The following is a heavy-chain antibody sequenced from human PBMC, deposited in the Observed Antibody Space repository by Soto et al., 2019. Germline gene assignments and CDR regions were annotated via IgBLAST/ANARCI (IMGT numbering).Heavy chain of an antibody. CDR2: VYYSGGA. D-gene: IGHD2-21*01. V-gene: IGHV4-39*01. Sequence: SSETLSLTCTVSGVSIHNSHSFWGWIRQPPGKGLEFIGTVYYSGGAHYNSSLKSRVTISVDTANNQVSLRMRSLTAADTAVYYCGRVVEGATRHTDFDSWGQGTLVTVSS. CDR1: GVSIHNSHSF. J-gene: IGHJ5*01. CDR3: GRVVEGATRHTDFDS.